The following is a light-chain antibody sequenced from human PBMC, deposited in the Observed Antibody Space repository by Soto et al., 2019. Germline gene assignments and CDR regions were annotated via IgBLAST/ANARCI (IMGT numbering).Light chain of an antibody. CDR2: SIY. V-gene: IGLV1-44*01. CDR1: SSNIGSNT. Sequence: ITIYCSGSSSNIGSNTLIWYQQRPGTAPKLLIYSIYQRPSGVPDRFSGSKSGTSASLAISGLQSEDVADYYRATWDDSVSGSHVFRTGTKVTVL. CDR3: ATWDDSVSGSHV. J-gene: IGLJ1*01.